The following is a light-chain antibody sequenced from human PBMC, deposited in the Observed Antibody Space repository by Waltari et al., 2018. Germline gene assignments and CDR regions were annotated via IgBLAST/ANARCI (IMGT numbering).Light chain of an antibody. CDR2: LGS. V-gene: IGKV2-28*01. J-gene: IGKJ4*01. CDR3: MQALQTPLT. Sequence: DIVMTQSPLSLPDTPGEPASISCRSSQSLLHRNGYNYLDWYLQKSGQSPQLLMYLGSSRASGVPDRFSGSGSGTDFTLKISRVEAEDVGVYYCMQALQTPLTFGGGTKVEIK. CDR1: QSLLHRNGYNY.